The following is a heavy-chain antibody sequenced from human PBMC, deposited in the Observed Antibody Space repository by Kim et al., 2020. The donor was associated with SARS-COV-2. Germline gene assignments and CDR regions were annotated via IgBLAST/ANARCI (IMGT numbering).Heavy chain of an antibody. V-gene: IGHV4-30-4*01. CDR3: ARGPPIGGGDCYSH. CDR2: IYYTGSS. J-gene: IGHJ4*02. CDR1: GGSISSGDYY. D-gene: IGHD2-21*02. Sequence: SETLSLTCTVSGGSISSGDYYWSWIRQPPGKGLEWIGYIYYTGSSHYNPSLNSRATISIDTYKNQFSLKVSSVTAADTAVYYCARGPPIGGGDCYSHWGQGTLVTVSS.